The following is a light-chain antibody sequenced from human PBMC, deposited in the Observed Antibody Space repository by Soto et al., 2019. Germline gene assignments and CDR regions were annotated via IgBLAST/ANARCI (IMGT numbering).Light chain of an antibody. J-gene: IGKJ4*01. CDR1: QSVTSSY. V-gene: IGKV3-20*01. CDR2: DAS. CDR3: QQYGSSPLT. Sequence: EIVLTQSPGTLSLSPGERATLSCRASQSVTSSYLAWYQQKPGQAPRLLIYDASSRATGIPDRFSGIGSGADFTLTISRLEPEDFAVYYCQQYGSSPLTFGGGTKVEI.